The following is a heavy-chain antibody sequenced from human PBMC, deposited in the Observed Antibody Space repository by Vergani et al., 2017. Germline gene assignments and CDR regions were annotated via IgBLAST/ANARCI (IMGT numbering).Heavy chain of an antibody. CDR1: GGSISSGSYY. D-gene: IGHD3-3*01. V-gene: IGHV4-39*07. J-gene: IGHJ6*03. Sequence: QVQLQESGPGLVKPSQTLSLTCTVSGGSISSGSYYWSWIRQPPGKGLEWIGEINHSGSTNYNPSLKSRVTISVDTSKNQFSLKLSSVTAADTAVYYCARVQELYDFWSGYRVRYYYYMDVWGKGP. CDR2: INHSGST. CDR3: ARVQELYDFWSGYRVRYYYYMDV.